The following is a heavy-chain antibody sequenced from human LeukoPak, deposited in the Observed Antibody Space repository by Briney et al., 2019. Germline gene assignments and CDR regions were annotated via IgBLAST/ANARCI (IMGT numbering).Heavy chain of an antibody. CDR3: VRGLEFRGVNTPCY. CDR2: IKSKTDDGTI. V-gene: IGHV3-15*01. CDR1: GFTFSNAW. Sequence: GGSLRVSCATSGFTFSNAWMTWVRQAPGKGLEWVGRIKSKTDDGTIDYAAPVKGRFAIARDDSKNTLYLQMNSLKTADTGVYYCVRGLEFRGVNTPCYWGQGTLVTVSS. J-gene: IGHJ4*02. D-gene: IGHD3-10*01.